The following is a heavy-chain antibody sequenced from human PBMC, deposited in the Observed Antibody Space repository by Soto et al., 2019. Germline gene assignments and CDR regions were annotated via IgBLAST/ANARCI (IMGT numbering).Heavy chain of an antibody. J-gene: IGHJ4*02. Sequence: QVQLVESGGGVVQPGRSLRLSCDASGFTFSSYGMHWVRQAPGKGLEWVAVISYYGSNKYYADSVKGLFTISRDTSKNTQYLQMNSLRADDTSVYYCAKSPLGTNHTNHFDYWGQGSLVTFAS. CDR1: GFTFSSYG. CDR3: AKSPLGTNHTNHFDY. D-gene: IGHD3-10*01. CDR2: ISYYGSNK. V-gene: IGHV3-30*18.